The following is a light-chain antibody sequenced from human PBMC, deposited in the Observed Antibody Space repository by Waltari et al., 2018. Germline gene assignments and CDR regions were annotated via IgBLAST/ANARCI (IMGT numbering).Light chain of an antibody. Sequence: DIVMTQSPDFLAVSLGERATINCKSSQSILDSPNNKNYLAWYQQKPGQPPKLLIYWASSPNSGVPDRFSGSGSGTDFTLTVSSLQAEDVAVYYCQQYDSSPPTFGQGTKVEIK. CDR2: WAS. CDR3: QQYDSSPPT. J-gene: IGKJ1*01. V-gene: IGKV4-1*01. CDR1: QSILDSPNNKNY.